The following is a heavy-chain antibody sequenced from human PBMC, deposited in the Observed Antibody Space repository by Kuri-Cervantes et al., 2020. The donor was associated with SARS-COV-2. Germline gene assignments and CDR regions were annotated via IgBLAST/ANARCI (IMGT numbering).Heavy chain of an antibody. CDR1: GFIFSSHS. D-gene: IGHD2-8*01. CDR2: ISSSSSTI. Sequence: GGSLRLSCAASGFIFSSHSMNWVRQAPGKGLEWVSYISSSSSTIYYADSVKGRFTFSRDNAKNSLYLQMNSLRAEDTAVYYCARGFKQSNGVGYWGQGTLVTVSS. V-gene: IGHV3-48*01. CDR3: ARGFKQSNGVGY. J-gene: IGHJ4*02.